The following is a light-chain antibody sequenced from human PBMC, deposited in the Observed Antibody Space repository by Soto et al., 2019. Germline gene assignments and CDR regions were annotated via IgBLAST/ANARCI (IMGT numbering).Light chain of an antibody. CDR1: QSVSSSY. Sequence: EIVLTQSPGTLSLSPGERATLSCRASQSVSSSYLAWHQKKPGQAPWLLIYGASSRATDIPDRFSGSGSGTDFTLTISRLEPEDFAVYYCQQYGSSPITFGQGTRLEIK. CDR3: QQYGSSPIT. V-gene: IGKV3-20*01. CDR2: GAS. J-gene: IGKJ5*01.